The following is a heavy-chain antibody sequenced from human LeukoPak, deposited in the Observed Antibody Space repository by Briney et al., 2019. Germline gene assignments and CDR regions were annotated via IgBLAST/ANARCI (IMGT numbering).Heavy chain of an antibody. V-gene: IGHV3-21*01. Sequence: PGGSLRLSCAASGFTFSTYSMNWVRQAPGKGLEWVSSIGSSSSYIYYGDSVKGRFTISRDNAKNSLYLQMNSLRAEDTAVYYCATTPTAMGKVFFDSWGQGNLVTVSS. CDR3: ATTPTAMGKVFFDS. CDR2: IGSSSSYI. J-gene: IGHJ4*02. D-gene: IGHD5-18*01. CDR1: GFTFSTYS.